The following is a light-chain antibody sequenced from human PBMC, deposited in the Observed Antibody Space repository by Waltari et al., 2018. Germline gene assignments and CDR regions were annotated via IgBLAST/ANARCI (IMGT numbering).Light chain of an antibody. CDR3: HSRETSSTRV. V-gene: IGLV3-19*01. CDR2: GQN. CDR1: SLRRFY. J-gene: IGLJ2*01. Sequence: SSELTQDPSVSVALGQTVRITCQGDSLRRFYASWYQQRPGHAPILVLYGQNNRPSGIPDRFSGSTSGNTASLTITGAQAEDEADYYCHSRETSSTRVFGGGTRLTV.